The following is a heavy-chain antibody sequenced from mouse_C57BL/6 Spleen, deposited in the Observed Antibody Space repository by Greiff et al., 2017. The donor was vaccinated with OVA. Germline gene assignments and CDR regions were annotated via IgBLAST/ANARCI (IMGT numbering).Heavy chain of an antibody. CDR1: GYTFTDYY. CDR3: ASNYYGSSRYWYFDV. J-gene: IGHJ1*03. Sequence: EVQLQQSGPELVKPGASVKISCKASGYTFTDYYMNWVKQSPGKSLEWIGDINPNNGGTSYNQKFKGKATLTVDKSSSTAYMELRSLTSEDSAVYYCASNYYGSSRYWYFDVWGTGTTVTVSA. CDR2: INPNNGGT. V-gene: IGHV1-26*01. D-gene: IGHD1-1*01.